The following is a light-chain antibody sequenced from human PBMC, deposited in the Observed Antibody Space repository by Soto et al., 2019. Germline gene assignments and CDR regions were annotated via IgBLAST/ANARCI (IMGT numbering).Light chain of an antibody. V-gene: IGKV1-39*01. Sequence: DIQMTQSPSSLSASVGDRVTITCRASQSINNYLNWYQQKPGEVPKVLIFAASSLQSGVPSRFSGSGSGTDFTLTISSLQPEDFATYYCQQFYTLPLAFGQGTKVDIK. J-gene: IGKJ1*01. CDR3: QQFYTLPLA. CDR2: AAS. CDR1: QSINNY.